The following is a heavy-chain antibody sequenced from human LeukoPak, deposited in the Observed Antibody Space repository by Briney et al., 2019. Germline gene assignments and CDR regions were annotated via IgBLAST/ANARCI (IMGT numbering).Heavy chain of an antibody. D-gene: IGHD5-12*01. Sequence: GGSLRLSCAASGFTFSSYGMSWVRQAPGKGLEWASAISGSGGSTYYADSVKGRFTISRDNAKNAVYLHMNSLRPEDTAVYYCAREGIARIGYSGYDLNAFDIWGQGTMVTVSS. CDR1: GFTFSSYG. J-gene: IGHJ3*02. CDR3: AREGIARIGYSGYDLNAFDI. CDR2: ISGSGGST. V-gene: IGHV3-23*01.